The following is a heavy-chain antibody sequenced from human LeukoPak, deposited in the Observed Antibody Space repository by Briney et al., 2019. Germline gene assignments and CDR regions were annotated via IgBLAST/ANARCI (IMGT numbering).Heavy chain of an antibody. CDR2: IFYSGST. CDR1: GDSIGSSNYY. Sequence: SETLSLTCTVSGDSIGSSNYYWAWVRQPPGKGLEWLGSIFYSGSTYYNPSLKSRVTISVDTSKNQFSLNLHSVTAADTATYYCARRGITYISSFFAYWGQGTLVTVSS. J-gene: IGHJ4*02. V-gene: IGHV4-39*01. D-gene: IGHD6-13*01. CDR3: ARRGITYISSFFAY.